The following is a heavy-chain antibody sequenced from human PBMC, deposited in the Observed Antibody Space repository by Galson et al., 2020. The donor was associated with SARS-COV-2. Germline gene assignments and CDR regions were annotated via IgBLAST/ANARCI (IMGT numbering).Heavy chain of an antibody. CDR3: ARDISYYYHNTRYHDLFEY. D-gene: IGHD3-10*01. J-gene: IGHJ4*02. V-gene: IGHV4-4*07. CDR1: GGSMRNYY. Sequence: ASETLSLTCTVSGGSMRNYYWSWIRQPAGKGLEWIGRVDASGSTTYAFSLKSRLTLSIDTSKKQFYLRLNSVTAADTAIYYCARDISYYYHNTRYHDLFEYWGQGTLVSVSA. CDR2: VDASGST.